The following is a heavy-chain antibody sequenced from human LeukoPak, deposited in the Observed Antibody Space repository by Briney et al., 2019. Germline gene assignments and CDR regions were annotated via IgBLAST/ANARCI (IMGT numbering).Heavy chain of an antibody. CDR2: ISGSGGTS. CDR1: GFTFRNYG. Sequence: LPGGSLRLSCAASGFTFRNYGMSWVRQTPGKGLEWVSVISGSGGTSYYADSVKGRFTISRDNSKNTLYLQMNSLRAEDTAVYYCAIRGVSSNSLFDHWGQGTLVTVSS. J-gene: IGHJ4*02. V-gene: IGHV3-23*01. D-gene: IGHD6-6*01. CDR3: AIRGVSSNSLFDH.